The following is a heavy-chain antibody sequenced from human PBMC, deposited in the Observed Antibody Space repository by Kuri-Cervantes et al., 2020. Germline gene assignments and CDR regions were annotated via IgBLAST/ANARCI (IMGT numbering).Heavy chain of an antibody. J-gene: IGHJ5*02. CDR3: AIAYYYGSGSYSFDP. CDR1: GGSISSSSYY. CDR2: IYYSGST. D-gene: IGHD3-10*01. V-gene: IGHV4-61*05. Sequence: SETLSLTCTVSGGSISSSSYYWGWIRQPPGKGLEWIGYIYYSGSTNYNPSLKSRVTISVDTSKNQFSLKLSSVTAADTAVYYCAIAYYYGSGSYSFDPWGQGTLVTSPQ.